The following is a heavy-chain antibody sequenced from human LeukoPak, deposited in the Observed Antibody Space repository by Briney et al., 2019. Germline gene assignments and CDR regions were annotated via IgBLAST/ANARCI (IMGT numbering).Heavy chain of an antibody. V-gene: IGHV3-23*01. J-gene: IGHJ6*01. Sequence: PGGSLRLSCAASGFTFSSYAMSWVRQAPGKGLEWVSAISGSGGSTYYADSVKGRFTISRDNSKNSLYLQMNSLRAEDTALYYCAKDMYTRLSYYYYYGMDVWGQGTTVTVSS. CDR3: AKDMYTRLSYYYYYGMDV. CDR1: GFTFSSYA. CDR2: ISGSGGST. D-gene: IGHD1-1*01.